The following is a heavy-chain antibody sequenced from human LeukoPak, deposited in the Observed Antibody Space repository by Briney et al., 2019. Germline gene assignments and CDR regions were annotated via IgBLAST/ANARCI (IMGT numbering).Heavy chain of an antibody. D-gene: IGHD3-22*01. CDR1: GGSISSYY. Sequence: SETLSLTCTVSGGSISSYYWSWIRQPAGKGLEWIGRIYTSGSTNYNPSLKSRVTMSVDTSKNQFSLKLSSVTAADTAVYYCAREMSSGYQRAFDYWGQGTLFTVSP. CDR3: AREMSSGYQRAFDY. V-gene: IGHV4-4*07. CDR2: IYTSGST. J-gene: IGHJ4*02.